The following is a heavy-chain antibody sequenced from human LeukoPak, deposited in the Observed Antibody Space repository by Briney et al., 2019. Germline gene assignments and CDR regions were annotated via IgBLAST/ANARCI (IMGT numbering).Heavy chain of an antibody. CDR1: GYTFTGYY. D-gene: IGHD6-6*01. V-gene: IGHV1-2*02. Sequence: ASVKVSYKASGYTFTGYYMHWVRQAPGQGLEWMGWINPNSGGTNYAQKFQGRVTMTRDTSISTAYMELSRLRSDDTAVYYCARVAAPDLYYYYMDVWGKGTTVTVSS. CDR2: INPNSGGT. J-gene: IGHJ6*03. CDR3: ARVAAPDLYYYYMDV.